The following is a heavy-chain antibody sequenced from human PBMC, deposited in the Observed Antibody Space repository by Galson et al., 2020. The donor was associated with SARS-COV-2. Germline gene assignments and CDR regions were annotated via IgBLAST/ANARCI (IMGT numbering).Heavy chain of an antibody. CDR1: GGSFSGYY. J-gene: IGHJ6*02. CDR2: INHSGST. D-gene: IGHD6-13*01. V-gene: IGHV4-34*01. Sequence: SETLSLTCAVYGGSFSGYYWSWIRQPPGKGLEWIGEINHSGSTNYNPSLKSRVTISVDTSKNQFSLKLSSVTAADTAVYYCARGKVAAAGILGSWYYYGMDVWGQGTTVTVSS. CDR3: ARGKVAAAGILGSWYYYGMDV.